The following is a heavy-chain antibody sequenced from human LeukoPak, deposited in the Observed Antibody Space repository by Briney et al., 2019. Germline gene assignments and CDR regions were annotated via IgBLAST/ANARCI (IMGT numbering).Heavy chain of an antibody. CDR3: ARRTHYGSGSYYGEYYFDY. Sequence: SVKVSCTASGGTFSSYAISWVRQAPGQGLEWMGGIIPIFGTANYAQKFQGRVTITADESTSTAYMELSSLRSEDTAVYYCARRTHYGSGSYYGEYYFDYWGQGTLVTVSS. V-gene: IGHV1-69*13. J-gene: IGHJ4*02. CDR1: GGTFSSYA. CDR2: IIPIFGTA. D-gene: IGHD3-10*01.